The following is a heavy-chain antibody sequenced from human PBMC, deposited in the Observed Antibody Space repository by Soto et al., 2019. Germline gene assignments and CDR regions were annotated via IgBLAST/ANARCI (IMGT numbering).Heavy chain of an antibody. V-gene: IGHV5-51*01. J-gene: IGHJ6*02. CDR3: ARTSAAGKYYYGMDV. Sequence: PGESLKISCKGSGCIFTNYWIGWVRQMPGKGLEWMGIIYPGDSDTRYSPSFQGQVTISADKSISTAYLQWSSLKASDTAMYYCARTSAAGKYYYGMDVWGQGTTVTVSS. CDR2: IYPGDSDT. D-gene: IGHD6-13*01. CDR1: GCIFTNYW.